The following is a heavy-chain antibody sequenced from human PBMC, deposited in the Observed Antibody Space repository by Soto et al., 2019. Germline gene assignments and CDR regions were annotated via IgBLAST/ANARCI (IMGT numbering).Heavy chain of an antibody. V-gene: IGHV4-34*01. CDR3: ARALFTFTYGEQYVLKV. CDR2: INDIGRT. D-gene: IGHD3-10*01. J-gene: IGHJ6*03. Sequence: PSETLSLTCVVYDDSFTDYFWTWIRLSPGKRLEWIGEINDIGRTNYNPSLKSRVSISVDTSKNQVSLKLNSVTAADTAVYYCARALFTFTYGEQYVLKVWGKGTEFTASS. CDR1: DDSFTDYF.